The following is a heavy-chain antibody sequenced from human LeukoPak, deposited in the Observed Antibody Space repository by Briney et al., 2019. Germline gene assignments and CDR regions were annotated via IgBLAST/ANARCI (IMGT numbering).Heavy chain of an antibody. J-gene: IGHJ4*02. D-gene: IGHD2-2*01. Sequence: GGSLRLSCAASGFTFSSYGMHWVRQAPGKGLEWVAFIRYDGSNKYYADSVKGRVTISRDNSKNTMYLQMNSLRAEDTAVYYCAKDRPIVVVPAVYFDYWGQGTLVTVSS. CDR2: IRYDGSNK. V-gene: IGHV3-30*02. CDR3: AKDRPIVVVPAVYFDY. CDR1: GFTFSSYG.